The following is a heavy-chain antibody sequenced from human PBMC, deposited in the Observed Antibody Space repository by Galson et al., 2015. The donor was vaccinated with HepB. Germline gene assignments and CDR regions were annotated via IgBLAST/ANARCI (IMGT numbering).Heavy chain of an antibody. Sequence: SLRLSCAASGFTFGSHAMSWVCQGPGKGLEWVSAISGPGGTTYFADSVKGRFSISRDNSKNTLFLQMNSLRVEDTAIYYCAKDLGITVAGDSDYWGQGTLVTVSS. CDR1: GFTFGSHA. J-gene: IGHJ4*02. V-gene: IGHV3-23*01. D-gene: IGHD6-19*01. CDR3: AKDLGITVAGDSDY. CDR2: ISGPGGTT.